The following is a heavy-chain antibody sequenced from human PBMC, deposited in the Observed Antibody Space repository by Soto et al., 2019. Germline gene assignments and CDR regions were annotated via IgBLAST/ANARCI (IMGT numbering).Heavy chain of an antibody. D-gene: IGHD6-13*01. J-gene: IGHJ2*01. V-gene: IGHV4-59*01. CDR1: SGSISSYY. CDR3: ARGTGKGSSRGYIDL. Sequence: QVQLQESGPGLVKPSETLSLTCTVSSGSISSYYWSWIRQPPGKGLEWIGYIYYSGSTNYNPSLKSRVTISVDTSKNQFALKLSSVTAADTAVYYCARGTGKGSSRGYIDLWGRGTLVTVSS. CDR2: IYYSGST.